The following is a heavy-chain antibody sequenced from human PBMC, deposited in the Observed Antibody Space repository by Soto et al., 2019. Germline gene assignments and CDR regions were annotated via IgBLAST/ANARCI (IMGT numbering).Heavy chain of an antibody. CDR3: AREAMIVVVPAAPRDYYYYGMDV. CDR1: GGSISSGGYY. D-gene: IGHD2-2*01. Sequence: SETLSLTCTVSGGSISSGGYYWSWIRQHPGKGLEWIGYIYYSGSTYYNPSLKSRVTISVDTSKNQFSLKLSSVTAADTAVYYCAREAMIVVVPAAPRDYYYYGMDVWGQGTTVTVSS. CDR2: IYYSGST. V-gene: IGHV4-31*03. J-gene: IGHJ6*02.